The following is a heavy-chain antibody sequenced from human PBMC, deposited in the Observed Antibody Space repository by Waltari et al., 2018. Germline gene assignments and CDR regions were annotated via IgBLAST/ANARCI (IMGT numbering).Heavy chain of an antibody. CDR1: GGTFSSYA. CDR3: AREAYCGGDCYRCDY. V-gene: IGHV1-69*04. D-gene: IGHD2-21*02. Sequence: QVQLVQSGAEVKKPGSSVKVSCKASGGTFSSYAISWVRQAPGQGLEWMGRIIPILGIANYAQKFQGRVTITADKSTSTAYMELSSLRSEDTAVYYCAREAYCGGDCYRCDYWGQGTLVTVSS. CDR2: IIPILGIA. J-gene: IGHJ4*02.